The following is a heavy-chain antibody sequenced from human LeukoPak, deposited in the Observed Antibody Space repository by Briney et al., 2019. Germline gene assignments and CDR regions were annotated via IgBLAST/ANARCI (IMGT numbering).Heavy chain of an antibody. V-gene: IGHV3-21*01. D-gene: IGHD6-13*01. CDR3: ARDVEAMAAAGGGVDY. CDR2: ITSSSNYI. J-gene: IGHJ4*02. CDR1: GFTFSSYS. Sequence: GGSLRLSCAASGFTFSSYSMNWVRQAPGKGLEWVSSITSSSNYIYYADSVKGRFTISRDNAKNSLYLQMNSLRAKDTAVYYCARDVEAMAAAGGGVDYWGQGTLVTVSS.